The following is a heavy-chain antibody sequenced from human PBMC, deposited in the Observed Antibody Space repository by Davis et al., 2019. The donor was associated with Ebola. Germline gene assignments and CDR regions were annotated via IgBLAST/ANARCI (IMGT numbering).Heavy chain of an antibody. CDR1: GYTFSNYG. CDR2: ISGYNGNT. V-gene: IGHV1-18*04. J-gene: IGHJ6*02. CDR3: ARDASGSNYYYYGMDV. D-gene: IGHD6-19*01. Sequence: AASVKVSCKASGYTFSNYGISWVRQAPGQGLEWMGWISGYNGNTNYAQNLQGRVTMTTDTSTSTAYMELRSLRSDDTAVYYCARDASGSNYYYYGMDVWGQGTTVTVSS.